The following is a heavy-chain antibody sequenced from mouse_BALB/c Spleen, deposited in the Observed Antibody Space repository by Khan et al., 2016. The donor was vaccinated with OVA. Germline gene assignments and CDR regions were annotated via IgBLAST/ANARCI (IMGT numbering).Heavy chain of an antibody. V-gene: IGHV1-18*01. J-gene: IGHJ3*01. Sequence: VQLKESGPELVKPGGSMKISCKASGDSFTGYTMNWMKQSHGKNLEWIGLINPYNGGTSYNQKFKGKATLTVDKSSSTAYMELLSLTSEDSAVYYCARYASYDNYVEEWFAYWGQGTLVTVSA. D-gene: IGHD2-10*01. CDR1: GDSFTGYT. CDR2: INPYNGGT. CDR3: ARYASYDNYVEEWFAY.